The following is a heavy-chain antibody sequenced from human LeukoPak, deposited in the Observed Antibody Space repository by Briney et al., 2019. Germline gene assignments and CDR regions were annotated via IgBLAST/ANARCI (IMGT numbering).Heavy chain of an antibody. Sequence: PGGSLRLSCAASGFTFSSYEMNWVRQAPGKGLEWVSYISSSGSTIYYADSVKGRFTISRDNAKNSLYLPMNSLRAEDTAVYYCARVGGYNYVDYWGQGTLVTVSS. CDR2: ISSSGSTI. CDR3: ARVGGYNYVDY. V-gene: IGHV3-48*03. CDR1: GFTFSSYE. D-gene: IGHD5-24*01. J-gene: IGHJ4*02.